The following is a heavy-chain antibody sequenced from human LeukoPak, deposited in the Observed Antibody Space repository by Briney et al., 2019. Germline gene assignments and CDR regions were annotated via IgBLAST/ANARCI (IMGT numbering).Heavy chain of an antibody. CDR1: GDTVSSNRSA. CDR3: ARVGKRMAAAGDYYFYMDV. Sequence: SQTLSLTCAISGDTVSSNRSAWNWIRQSPSRGLEWLGRTYYRAKWYSDYAESVKSRITINPDTSKNHFSLQLNSVTPEDTAVYYCARVGKRMAAAGDYYFYMDVWGKGTTVTISS. V-gene: IGHV6-1*01. CDR2: TYYRAKWYS. J-gene: IGHJ6*03. D-gene: IGHD6-13*01.